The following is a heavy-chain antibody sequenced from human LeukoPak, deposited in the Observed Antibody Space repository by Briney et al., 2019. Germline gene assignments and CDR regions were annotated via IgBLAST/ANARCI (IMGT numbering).Heavy chain of an antibody. CDR2: IIPIFGTA. CDR3: ARETRSVTIFEVVIIEYYFDY. J-gene: IGHJ4*02. V-gene: IGHV1-69*05. D-gene: IGHD3-3*01. Sequence: SSVKVSCKASVGTFSSYAISWVRQAPAQGLEWMGRIIPIFGTANYAKKFQGRVTITTDESTSTAYMELSSLRSEDTAVYYCARETRSVTIFEVVIIEYYFDYWGQGTLVTVSS. CDR1: VGTFSSYA.